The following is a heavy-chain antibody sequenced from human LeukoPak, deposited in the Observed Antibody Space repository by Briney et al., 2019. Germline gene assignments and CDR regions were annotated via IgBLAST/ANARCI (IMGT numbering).Heavy chain of an antibody. CDR1: GFTFSSYW. CDR2: INSDGSST. Sequence: GGSLRLSCAASGFTFSSYWMHWVRQAPGKGLVWVSRINSDGSSTSYADSVKGRFTTSRDNAKNTLYLQMNSLRAEDTAVYYCARGQYYYDSSGYYYYFDYWGQGTLVTVSS. V-gene: IGHV3-74*01. CDR3: ARGQYYYDSSGYYYYFDY. D-gene: IGHD3-22*01. J-gene: IGHJ4*02.